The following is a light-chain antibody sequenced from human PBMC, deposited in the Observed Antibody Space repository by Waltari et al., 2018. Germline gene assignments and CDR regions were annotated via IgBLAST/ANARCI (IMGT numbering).Light chain of an antibody. CDR2: AAS. CDR3: QQFNSYPST. Sequence: DIQLTQSPSFLSASVGDRVTITCRASQGISSSLAWYHQKPGKAPKLLIYAASTLQSGVPSRFSGSGSGTEFTLTISSLQPEDFATYYCQQFNSYPSTFGQGTRLEIK. V-gene: IGKV1-9*01. J-gene: IGKJ5*01. CDR1: QGISSS.